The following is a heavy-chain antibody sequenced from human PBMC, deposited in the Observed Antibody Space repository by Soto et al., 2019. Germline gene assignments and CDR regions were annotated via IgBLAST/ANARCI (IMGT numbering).Heavy chain of an antibody. CDR2: ISISSRTI. V-gene: IGHV3-48*01. Sequence: EVQLVESGGGLVQPGGSLRLSCVASGFSLNTNDMNWVRQAPGKGLEWVSYISISSRTIYDADSVRGRFTISRDNAKNSLYLQMNSLRVEDTAVYYCATGTFFAWLDNPDPPLDIWGHGTMVTASS. D-gene: IGHD3-9*01. J-gene: IGHJ3*02. CDR3: ATGTFFAWLDNPDPPLDI. CDR1: GFSLNTND.